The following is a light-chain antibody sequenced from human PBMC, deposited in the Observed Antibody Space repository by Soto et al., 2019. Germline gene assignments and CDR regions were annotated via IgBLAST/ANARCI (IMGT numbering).Light chain of an antibody. Sequence: DIQMTQSPSSLSASVGDRVTITCRASQNIRSYLNWYQQKPGKAPQLLIYATSSLQTGVPSRFSASGSETDFSLVISDLQPEDSATYYCQQGYSSRWTSGRGTKVEI. CDR3: QQGYSSRWT. V-gene: IGKV1-39*01. CDR2: ATS. CDR1: QNIRSY. J-gene: IGKJ1*01.